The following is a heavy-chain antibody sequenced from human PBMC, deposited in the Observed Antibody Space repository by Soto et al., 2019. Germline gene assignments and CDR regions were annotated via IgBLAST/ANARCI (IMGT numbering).Heavy chain of an antibody. Sequence: QVQLQESGPGLVKPSQTLSLTCTVTGGYMTSGDQYWTWIRHRPVAGVEWFGYINHRGSLYYNPSLKGRVSMSVDTSKNQFALNLSAVTAADTAVDYCARELPQRQGRNMDVWGQGTTVTVSS. CDR3: ARELPQRQGRNMDV. J-gene: IGHJ6*02. D-gene: IGHD1-1*01. CDR1: GGYMTSGDQY. V-gene: IGHV4-31*03. CDR2: INHRGSL.